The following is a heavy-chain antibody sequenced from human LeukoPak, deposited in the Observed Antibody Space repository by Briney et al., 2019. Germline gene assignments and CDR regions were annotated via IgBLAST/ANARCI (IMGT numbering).Heavy chain of an antibody. CDR1: GFTFSSYG. Sequence: PGGSLRLSCAASGFTFSSYGMHWVRQAPGKGLEWVAVIWYDGSNKYYADSVKGRSTISRDNSKNTLYLQMNSLRAEDTAVYYCARDRGLDAFDIWGQGTMATVSS. CDR2: IWYDGSNK. D-gene: IGHD3-10*01. V-gene: IGHV3-33*01. CDR3: ARDRGLDAFDI. J-gene: IGHJ3*02.